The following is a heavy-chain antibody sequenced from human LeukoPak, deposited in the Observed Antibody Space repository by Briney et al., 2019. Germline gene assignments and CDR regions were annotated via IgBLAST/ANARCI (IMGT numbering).Heavy chain of an antibody. CDR3: ARSRYGENDY. Sequence: SETLSLTCTVSGYSISSGYYWGWIRQPPGKGLEWIGSIYHSGSTYYNPSLKSRVTISVDTSKNQFSLKLSSVTAADTAVYYCARSRYGENDYWGQGTLVTVSS. CDR1: GYSISSGYY. D-gene: IGHD4-17*01. CDR2: IYHSGST. J-gene: IGHJ4*02. V-gene: IGHV4-38-2*02.